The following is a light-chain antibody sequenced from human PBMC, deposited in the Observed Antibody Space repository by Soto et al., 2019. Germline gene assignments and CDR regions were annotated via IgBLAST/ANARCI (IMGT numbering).Light chain of an antibody. CDR1: DVGAYDY. CDR2: DVT. J-gene: IGLJ2*01. V-gene: IGLV2-11*01. CDR3: CSFAGTNTFVV. Sequence: QSALTQPRSVPGSPGQSVTISCTGSDVGAYDYVSWYQHLPGKAPKLLIYDVTERPSGVPDRFSGSKSGNTASLTILGLQAEDEADYYCCSFAGTNTFVVFGGGTKLTVL.